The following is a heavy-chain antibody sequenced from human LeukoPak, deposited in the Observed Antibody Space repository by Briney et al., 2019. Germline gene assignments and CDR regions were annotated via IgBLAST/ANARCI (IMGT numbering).Heavy chain of an antibody. V-gene: IGHV5-51*01. Sequence: GVPLKISCKGSGYSFTSYWIGWVRQMPGKGLEWMGIIYPGDSDTRYSPSFQGQVTISADKSISTAYLQWSSLKASDTATYYCARQWGRYCSSTSCYADYWAHGNLVTVSS. CDR1: GYSFTSYW. CDR2: IYPGDSDT. J-gene: IGHJ4*01. CDR3: ARQWGRYCSSTSCYADY. D-gene: IGHD2-2*01.